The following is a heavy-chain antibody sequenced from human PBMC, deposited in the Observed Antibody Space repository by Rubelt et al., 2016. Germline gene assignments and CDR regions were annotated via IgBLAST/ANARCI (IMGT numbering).Heavy chain of an antibody. Sequence: SGGGLVQPGGSLRLSCAASGFSFSNYWMYWVRQAPGKGLVWVSRINTDGSSITYADSVKGRFTISRDNAKNTLYLKMNSLRAEDTAVYFCARRYPYYYYAMNVWGQGTTVTVSS. CDR3: ARRYPYYYYAMNV. V-gene: IGHV3-74*01. D-gene: IGHD2-15*01. J-gene: IGHJ6*02. CDR1: GFSFSNYW. CDR2: INTDGSSI.